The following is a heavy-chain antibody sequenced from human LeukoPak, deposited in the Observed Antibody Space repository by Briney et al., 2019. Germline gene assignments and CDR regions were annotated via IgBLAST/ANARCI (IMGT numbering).Heavy chain of an antibody. D-gene: IGHD1-26*01. CDR1: GFSFSSYR. V-gene: IGHV3-74*01. Sequence: GGSLRLSCAASGFSFSSYRMQWVPQAPGKGLVGVSRINCGGSSTRYADSVRGRFTISRDNAKNTLYLQMNSLRAEDTAVYYCARGLVGATDYYYYGMDVWGQGTTVTVSS. CDR3: ARGLVGATDYYYYGMDV. J-gene: IGHJ6*02. CDR2: INCGGSST.